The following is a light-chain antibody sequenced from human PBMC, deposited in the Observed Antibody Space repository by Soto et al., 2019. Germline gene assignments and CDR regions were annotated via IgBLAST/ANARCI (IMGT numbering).Light chain of an antibody. Sequence: EMVLTQSPGTLSLSPGERATLSCMASQSISSNSLAWYQQKPGQAPRLFIYGASSRATGIPDRFIGSGSGTHFTLTISRLEPEDFALYYCQQYGSSPRISFGQGTRLEIK. CDR1: QSISSNS. CDR2: GAS. J-gene: IGKJ5*01. V-gene: IGKV3-20*01. CDR3: QQYGSSPRIS.